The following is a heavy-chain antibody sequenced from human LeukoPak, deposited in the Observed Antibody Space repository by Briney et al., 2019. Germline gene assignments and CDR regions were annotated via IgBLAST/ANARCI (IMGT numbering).Heavy chain of an antibody. V-gene: IGHV3-64*01. CDR1: GFTFSSYA. CDR2: ISSNGGST. CDR3: ARGPSLWFGDYYFDY. Sequence: PGGSLRLSCAASGFTFSSYAMHWVRQAPGKGLEYVSAISSNGGSTYYANSVKGRFTISRDNSKNTLYLQMGSLSAEDMAVYYCARGPSLWFGDYYFDYWGQGTLVTVSS. J-gene: IGHJ4*02. D-gene: IGHD3-10*01.